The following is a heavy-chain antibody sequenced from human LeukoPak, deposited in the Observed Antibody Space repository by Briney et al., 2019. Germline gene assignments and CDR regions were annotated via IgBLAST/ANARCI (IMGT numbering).Heavy chain of an antibody. D-gene: IGHD5-12*01. CDR1: GFTFSSYA. Sequence: GGSLRLSCAASGFTFSSYAMHWVRQAPGKGLEWVAVISYDGITESYSDSVKGRFTISRDNFKNTLYLQMNSLRGEDTAVYYCARGPSGYHNTGGQGTLVTVSS. J-gene: IGHJ4*02. V-gene: IGHV3-30*04. CDR3: ARGPSGYHNT. CDR2: ISYDGITE.